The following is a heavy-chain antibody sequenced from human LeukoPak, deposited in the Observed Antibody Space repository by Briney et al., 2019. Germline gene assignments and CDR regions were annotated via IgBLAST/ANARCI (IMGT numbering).Heavy chain of an antibody. D-gene: IGHD4-17*01. CDR2: IYTSGST. CDR1: GGSMSSYY. V-gene: IGHV4-4*07. Sequence: PSETLSLTCTVSGGSMSSYYWSWLRQPAGKGLEWIGRIYTSGSTNYNPSLKSRVTMSVDTSKNQFSLKLSSVTAADTAVYYCARRNGDYVSDAFDIWGQGTMVTVSS. CDR3: ARRNGDYVSDAFDI. J-gene: IGHJ3*02.